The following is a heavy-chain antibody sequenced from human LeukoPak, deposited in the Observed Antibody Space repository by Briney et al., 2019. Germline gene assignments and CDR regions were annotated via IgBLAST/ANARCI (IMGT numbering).Heavy chain of an antibody. CDR2: INYSGST. V-gene: IGHV4-34*01. D-gene: IGHD2-15*01. CDR3: ARGRCSGGSCYWFGFDY. CDR1: GGSFSGYY. J-gene: IGHJ4*02. Sequence: AETLSLTCAVYGGSFSGYYWSWIRQPPGKGLEWIGEINYSGSTNYNPSLKSRVTISVDTSKNQFSLKLSSVTAADTAVYYCARGRCSGGSCYWFGFDYWGQGTLVTVSS.